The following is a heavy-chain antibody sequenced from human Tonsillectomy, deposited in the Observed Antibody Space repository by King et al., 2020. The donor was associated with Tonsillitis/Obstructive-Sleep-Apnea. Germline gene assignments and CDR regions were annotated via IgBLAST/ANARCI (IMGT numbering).Heavy chain of an antibody. CDR3: AMRYSSGWYSY. CDR1: GFTVSSNY. Sequence: VQLVESGGGLVQPGGSLRLSCAASGFTVSSNYMSWVRQAPGKGLEWVSVIYSGGSTYYADSVKGRFTISRDNSKNTLYLQMNSLSAEDTAVYYCAMRYSSGWYSYWGQGTLVTVSS. V-gene: IGHV3-66*01. D-gene: IGHD6-19*01. J-gene: IGHJ4*02. CDR2: IYSGGST.